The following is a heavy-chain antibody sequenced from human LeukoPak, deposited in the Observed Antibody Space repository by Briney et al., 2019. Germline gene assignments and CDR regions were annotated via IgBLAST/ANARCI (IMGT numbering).Heavy chain of an antibody. Sequence: PGGSPRLSCAVSGFTFTTYAMSWVRQAPGKGLEWISSISNSGGSTYYADSVRGRFTISRDNSKNTLYLQMNSLRAEDTAVYYCARNHKLTVTNLFDYWGQGTLVTVSS. CDR3: ARNHKLTVTNLFDY. CDR1: GFTFTTYA. D-gene: IGHD4-17*01. V-gene: IGHV3-23*01. CDR2: ISNSGGST. J-gene: IGHJ4*02.